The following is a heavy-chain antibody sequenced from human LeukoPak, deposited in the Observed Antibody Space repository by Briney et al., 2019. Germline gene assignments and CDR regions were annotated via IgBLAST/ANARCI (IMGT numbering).Heavy chain of an antibody. CDR1: GYTFTSYA. J-gene: IGHJ6*02. D-gene: IGHD2-15*01. CDR2: INAGNGNT. V-gene: IGHV1-3*01. CDR3: ARGPRGWHGLMDV. Sequence: ASVTVSCTASGYTFTSYAMHWVRQAPGQRLEWMGWINAGNGNTKYSQKFQGRVTITRDTSASTAYMELSSLRSEDTAVYYCARGPRGWHGLMDVWGQGTTVTVSS.